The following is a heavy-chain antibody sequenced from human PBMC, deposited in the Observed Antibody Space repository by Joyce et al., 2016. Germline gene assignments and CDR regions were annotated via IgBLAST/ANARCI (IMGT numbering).Heavy chain of an antibody. CDR1: GFSFSGYW. V-gene: IGHV3-74*01. CDR2: INTDGRSK. J-gene: IGHJ5*02. D-gene: IGHD6-6*01. CDR3: VRGISARPGGPNWFDP. Sequence: EVQLVESGGGLVQPGGSLRLSCAASGFSFSGYWIHWVRQAPGKGLVWVSRINTDGRSKRFADSVKGRFTISRDNAKNTLYLQMNSLRAEDTAVYYCVRGISARPGGPNWFDPWGQGTLVTVSS.